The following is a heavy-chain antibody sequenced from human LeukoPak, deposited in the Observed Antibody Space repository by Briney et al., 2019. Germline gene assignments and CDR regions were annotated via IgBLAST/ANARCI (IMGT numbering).Heavy chain of an antibody. CDR3: ARGYSSSWYKDY. Sequence: SGGSLRLSCAASGFTFSSYGMHWVRQAPGKGLEWVAVIWYDGSNKYYADSVKGRFTISRDNSKNTLYLQMNSLRAEDTAVYYCARGYSSSWYKDYWGQGTLVTVSS. V-gene: IGHV3-33*01. D-gene: IGHD6-13*01. J-gene: IGHJ4*02. CDR1: GFTFSSYG. CDR2: IWYDGSNK.